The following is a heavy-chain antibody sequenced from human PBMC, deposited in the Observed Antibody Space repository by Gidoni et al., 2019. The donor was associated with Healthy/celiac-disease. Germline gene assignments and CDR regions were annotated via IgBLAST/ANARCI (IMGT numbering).Heavy chain of an antibody. V-gene: IGHV3-33*01. Sequence: QVQLVESGGGVVQPGRSLRLSCAASGFTFSSYGMHWVRQAPGKGLEWVAVIWYDGSNKYYADSVKGRFTISRDNSKNTLYLQMNSLRAEDTAVYYCARGANYYGSGSLNYYYYGMDVWGQGTTVTVSS. J-gene: IGHJ6*02. CDR3: ARGANYYGSGSLNYYYYGMDV. CDR2: IWYDGSNK. CDR1: GFTFSSYG. D-gene: IGHD3-10*01.